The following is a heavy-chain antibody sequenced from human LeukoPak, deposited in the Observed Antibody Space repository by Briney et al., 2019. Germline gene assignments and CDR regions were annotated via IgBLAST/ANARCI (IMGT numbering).Heavy chain of an antibody. V-gene: IGHV4-4*07. J-gene: IGHJ3*02. CDR2: IYTSGST. D-gene: IGHD6-13*01. CDR1: GGSISRYY. Sequence: SETLSLTCTVSGGSISRYYWSWIRQPAGKGLEWIGRIYTSGSTNYNPSLKSRVTMSVDTSKNQFSLKLSSVTAADTAVYYCARYSSSWYGSAFDIWGQGTMVTVSS. CDR3: ARYSSSWYGSAFDI.